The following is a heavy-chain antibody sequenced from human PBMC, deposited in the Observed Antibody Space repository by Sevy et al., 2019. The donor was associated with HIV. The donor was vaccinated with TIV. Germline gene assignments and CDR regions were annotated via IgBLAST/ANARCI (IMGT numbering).Heavy chain of an antibody. D-gene: IGHD5-18*01. CDR1: GFPFSSYA. CDR3: AKDRAAMVGDAFDI. CDR2: IGGSSVST. V-gene: IGHV3-23*01. Sequence: GGSLRLSCATSGFPFSSYAMSWVRQAPGKGLEWVSAIGGSSVSTYYADSVKGRFTISRDNSKNTLYLQMNSLRAEDTAVYYCAKDRAAMVGDAFDIWGQGTMVTVSS. J-gene: IGHJ3*02.